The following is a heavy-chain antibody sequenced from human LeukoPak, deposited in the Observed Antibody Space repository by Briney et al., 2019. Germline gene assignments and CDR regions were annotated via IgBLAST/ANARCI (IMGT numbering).Heavy chain of an antibody. J-gene: IGHJ4*02. CDR1: GGPIRCYY. Sequence: PSETLSLTCTVSGGPIRCYYWSWIRQPPAKGLEWIGYIYSSGSPNSNPSLTSRLTMSVDTSNKHFSLQLSSVTAADTAVYYCAGGTLYGVVTPLQYWGQGTPVTVSP. D-gene: IGHD3-3*01. CDR2: IYSSGSP. V-gene: IGHV4-59*01. CDR3: AGGTLYGVVTPLQY.